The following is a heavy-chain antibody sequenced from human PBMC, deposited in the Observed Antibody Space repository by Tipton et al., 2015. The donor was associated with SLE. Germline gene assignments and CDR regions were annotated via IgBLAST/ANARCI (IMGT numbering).Heavy chain of an antibody. V-gene: IGHV3-21*03. D-gene: IGHD6-13*01. CDR3: ARAYSSSWYAFDY. CDR2: ISSNSDYI. CDR1: GFTFSSYS. J-gene: IGHJ4*02. Sequence: GSLRLSCAASGFTFSSYSMNWVRQAPGKGLEWVSSISSNSDYIYYADSVKGRFTISRDNAKNSLYLQMNSLRAEDTAVYYCARAYSSSWYAFDYWGQGTLVTVSS.